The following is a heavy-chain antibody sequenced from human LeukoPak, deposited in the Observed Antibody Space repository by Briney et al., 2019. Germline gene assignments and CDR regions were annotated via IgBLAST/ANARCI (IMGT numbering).Heavy chain of an antibody. CDR2: INNDGSST. Sequence: GGSLRLSCAASGFTFSGYWMHWVRQAPGKGLVRVSRINNDGSSTTYADSVKGRFTISRDNAKNTLDLQMNSLTAEDTAVYYCARGGWGTAIDYLGQGTLVTVSS. CDR3: ARGGWGTAIDY. D-gene: IGHD1-7*01. J-gene: IGHJ4*02. CDR1: GFTFSGYW. V-gene: IGHV3-74*01.